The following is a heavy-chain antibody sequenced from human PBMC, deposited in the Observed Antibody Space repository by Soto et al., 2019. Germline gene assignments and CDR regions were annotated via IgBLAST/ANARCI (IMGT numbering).Heavy chain of an antibody. V-gene: IGHV3-21*06. CDR2: ISSTTNYI. CDR3: ARESEDLTSNFDY. CDR1: GFAFNNYG. Sequence: PGGSLRLSCTVSGFAFNNYGINWVRQAPGKGLEWVSSISSTTNYIYYGDSMKGRFTISRDNAKNSLYLEMNSLRAEDTAVYYCARESEDLTSNFDYWGQGTLVTVSS. J-gene: IGHJ4*02.